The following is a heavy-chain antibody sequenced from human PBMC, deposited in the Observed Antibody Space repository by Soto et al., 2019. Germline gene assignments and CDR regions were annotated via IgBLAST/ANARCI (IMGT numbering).Heavy chain of an antibody. CDR2: ISSSSSTI. CDR1: GFTFSSYS. D-gene: IGHD3-10*01. CDR3: AREGVWFGELTYYYYMDV. Sequence: GGSLRLSCAASGFTFSSYSMNWVRQAPGKGLEWVSYISSSSSTIYYADSVKGRFTISRDNAKNSLYLQMNSLRAEDTAVYYCAREGVWFGELTYYYYMDVWGKGTTVTVSS. V-gene: IGHV3-48*01. J-gene: IGHJ6*03.